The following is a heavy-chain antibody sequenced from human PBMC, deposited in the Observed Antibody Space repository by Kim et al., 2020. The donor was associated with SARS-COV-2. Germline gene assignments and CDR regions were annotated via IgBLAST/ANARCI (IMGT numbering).Heavy chain of an antibody. CDR3: ARDLSGSYEFDY. D-gene: IGHD1-26*01. CDR1: GGSISSGGYY. Sequence: SETLSLTCTVSGGSISSGGYYWSWIRQHPGKGLEWIGYIYYSGSTYYNPSLKSRVTISVDTSKNQFSLKLSSVTAADTAVYYCARDLSGSYEFDYWGQGTLVTVSS. CDR2: IYYSGST. V-gene: IGHV4-31*03. J-gene: IGHJ4*02.